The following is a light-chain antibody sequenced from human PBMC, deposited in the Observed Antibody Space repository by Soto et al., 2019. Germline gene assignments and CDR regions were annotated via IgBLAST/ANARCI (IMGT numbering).Light chain of an antibody. V-gene: IGLV2-11*01. CDR2: DVS. CDR3: CSYAGSYTYV. Sequence: QSVLTQPRSVSGSPGQSVTISCTGTSSDVGGYNYVSWYQQHPGKAPKLMIYDVSKRPSGVPDRFSGSKSGNTASLTISGLQDKDEADYYCCSYAGSYTYVFGTGTKLTVL. CDR1: SSDVGGYNY. J-gene: IGLJ1*01.